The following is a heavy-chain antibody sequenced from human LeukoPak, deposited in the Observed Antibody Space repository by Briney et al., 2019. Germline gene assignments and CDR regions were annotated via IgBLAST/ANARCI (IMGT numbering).Heavy chain of an antibody. CDR1: GFTFSNYG. V-gene: IGHV3-21*06. Sequence: GGSLRLSCAASGFTFSNYGMNWVRQAPGKGLEWVSFTDTSGSYIYYGYSVKGRFTISRDNAKNLLFLQMNGLRAEDTALYYCARGRSITLLRGVAMSDGFDIWGQGAMVAVSS. CDR2: TDTSGSYI. D-gene: IGHD3-10*01. CDR3: ARGRSITLLRGVAMSDGFDI. J-gene: IGHJ3*02.